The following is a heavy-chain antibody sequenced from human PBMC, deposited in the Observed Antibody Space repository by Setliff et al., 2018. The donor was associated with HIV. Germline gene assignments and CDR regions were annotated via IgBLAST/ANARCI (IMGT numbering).Heavy chain of an antibody. CDR2: RSTTGST. V-gene: IGHV4-4*09. D-gene: IGHD1-1*01. CDR3: ATPHREREDDAFDI. CDR1: GDSISSYF. Sequence: SETLSLTCTVSGDSISSYFWSWIRQSPGKGLEWIGFRSTTGSTNYNPSLRSRVTITVDTSKNQFFLKLSSVTAADTAMYYCATPHREREDDAFDIWGQGTKVTVSS. J-gene: IGHJ3*02.